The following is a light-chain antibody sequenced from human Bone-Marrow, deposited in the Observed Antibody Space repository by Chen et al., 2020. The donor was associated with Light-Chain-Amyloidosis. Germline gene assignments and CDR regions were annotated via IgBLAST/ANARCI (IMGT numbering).Light chain of an antibody. CDR3: ASWDDSLSGLL. CDR2: RNE. V-gene: IGLV1-47*01. Sequence: QSVLTQPPSASGTPGQSVTISCSGSRSNIGSNFVSWYHQLPGMAPKLLIYRNERRPSGVPDRFSGSRSGTSASLGISGLRSEDEADYYCASWDDSLSGLLFGGGTKLTVL. J-gene: IGLJ2*01. CDR1: RSNIGSNF.